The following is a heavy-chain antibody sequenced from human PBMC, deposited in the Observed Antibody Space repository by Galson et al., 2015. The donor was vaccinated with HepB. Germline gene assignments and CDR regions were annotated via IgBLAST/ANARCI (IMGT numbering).Heavy chain of an antibody. CDR1: GFNFIRND. CDR3: ARGGDGDLYYFDY. Sequence: SLRLSCAASGFNFIRNDMHWVRQAPGKGLEWVAVIWYDGSNIYYADSVKGRFTISRDNSKNTLYLQVNSLRAGDTAVYYCARGGDGDLYYFDYWGQGTLVTVSS. V-gene: IGHV3-33*01. CDR2: IWYDGSNI. D-gene: IGHD4-17*01. J-gene: IGHJ4*02.